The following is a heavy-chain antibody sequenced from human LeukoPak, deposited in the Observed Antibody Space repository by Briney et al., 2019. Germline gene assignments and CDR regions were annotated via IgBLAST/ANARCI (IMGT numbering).Heavy chain of an antibody. Sequence: SSVNVSCKASVGTLSSYDISWVRQAPGHALEWMGGIIPIFCTANYAQKFQGRVTITADKSTSTAYMELSSLRSEDTAVYYCARKRMDTAMVSYYYYGIDVWGKGTTVTVSS. CDR1: VGTLSSYD. J-gene: IGHJ6*04. D-gene: IGHD5-18*01. V-gene: IGHV1-69*06. CDR2: IIPIFCTA. CDR3: ARKRMDTAMVSYYYYGIDV.